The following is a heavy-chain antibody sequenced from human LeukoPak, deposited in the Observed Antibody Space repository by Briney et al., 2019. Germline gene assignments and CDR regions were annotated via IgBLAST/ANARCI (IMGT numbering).Heavy chain of an antibody. V-gene: IGHV4-38-2*02. Sequence: SETLSLTCTVSGYSINSGYYWGWIRQPPGKGLEWIAIIYHSGSTYYNPSLKSRVTISVDTSKNQFSLNLSSVTAADTAVYYCARGFNWFDPWGQGTLVTVSS. CDR2: IYHSGST. J-gene: IGHJ5*02. CDR3: ARGFNWFDP. CDR1: GYSINSGYY.